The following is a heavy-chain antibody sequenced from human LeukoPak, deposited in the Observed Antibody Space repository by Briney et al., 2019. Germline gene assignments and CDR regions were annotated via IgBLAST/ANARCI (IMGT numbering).Heavy chain of an antibody. Sequence: ASVKVSCKASGYTFTGYYMHWVRQAPGQGLEWMGIINPSGGSTSYAQKFQGRVTMTRDMSTSTVYMELSSLRSEDTAVYYCARPRAGGRGYSYAQIFDYWGQGTLVTVSS. CDR1: GYTFTGYY. CDR2: INPSGGST. D-gene: IGHD5-18*01. CDR3: ARPRAGGRGYSYAQIFDY. J-gene: IGHJ4*02. V-gene: IGHV1-46*01.